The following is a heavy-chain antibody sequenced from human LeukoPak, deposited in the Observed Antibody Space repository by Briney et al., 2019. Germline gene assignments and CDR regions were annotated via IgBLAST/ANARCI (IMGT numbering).Heavy chain of an antibody. CDR3: ARDCGGYSYGDACDY. D-gene: IGHD5-18*01. CDR1: GGSISSSSYF. Sequence: SETLSLTCTVSGGSISSSSYFWGWIRQPPGKGLEWIGSIYYSGSTYYNPSLKSRVTISVDTSKNQFSLKLSSVTAADTAVYYCARDCGGYSYGDACDYWGQGTLVTVSS. V-gene: IGHV4-39*07. J-gene: IGHJ4*02. CDR2: IYYSGST.